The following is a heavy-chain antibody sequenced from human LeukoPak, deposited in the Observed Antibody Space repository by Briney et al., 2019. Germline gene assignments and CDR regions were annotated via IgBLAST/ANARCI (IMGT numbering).Heavy chain of an antibody. V-gene: IGHV1-8*03. Sequence: ASVKVSCKASGYTFTSYDINWVRQATGQGLEWMGWMNPNSGNTGYAQKFQGRVTITRDTSISTAYMELSRLRSDDTAVYYCARDPRSSGWQRGDYWGQGTLVTVSS. J-gene: IGHJ4*02. CDR3: ARDPRSSGWQRGDY. CDR1: GYTFTSYD. CDR2: MNPNSGNT. D-gene: IGHD6-19*01.